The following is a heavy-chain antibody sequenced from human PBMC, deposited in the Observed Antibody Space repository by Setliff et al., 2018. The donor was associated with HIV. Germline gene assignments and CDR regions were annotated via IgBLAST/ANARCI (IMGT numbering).Heavy chain of an antibody. CDR2: INQDGSEM. CDR1: GFTISSYW. CDR3: TTDIPGTGYPFDY. D-gene: IGHD3-9*01. Sequence: GGSLRLSCAASGFTISSYWMNWVRQAPGKGLEFVAYINQDGSEMYYVGSVKGRFTISRDNAKNSLYMVLNSLRVEDTAVYYCTTDIPGTGYPFDYWGQGTMVTVSS. V-gene: IGHV3-7*01. J-gene: IGHJ4*03.